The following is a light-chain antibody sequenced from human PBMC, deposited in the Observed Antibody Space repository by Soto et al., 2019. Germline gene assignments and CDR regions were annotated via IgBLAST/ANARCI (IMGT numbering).Light chain of an antibody. Sequence: EIVMTQSPATLSVSPGERVSFSCRTSQSVSYNLAWYQQKPGQAPRPLIYGASTRATGIPARFSGSGSGTDFTITISRLEPKDFAVYYCEQYGSSRTFGQGTKVDIK. CDR1: QSVSYN. V-gene: IGKV3-15*01. CDR2: GAS. CDR3: EQYGSSRT. J-gene: IGKJ1*01.